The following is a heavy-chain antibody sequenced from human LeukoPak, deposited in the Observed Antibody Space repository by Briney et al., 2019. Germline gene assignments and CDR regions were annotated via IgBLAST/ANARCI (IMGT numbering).Heavy chain of an antibody. CDR2: IYYSGST. Sequence: SETLSLTCTVSGGSISSSSYYWGWIRQPPGKGLEWIGSIYYSGSTYYNPSLKSRVTISVDTSKNQFFLKLSSVTAADTAVYYCARESGGYYYFDYWGQGTLVTVSS. D-gene: IGHD3-22*01. CDR1: GGSISSSSYY. CDR3: ARESGGYYYFDY. J-gene: IGHJ4*02. V-gene: IGHV4-39*07.